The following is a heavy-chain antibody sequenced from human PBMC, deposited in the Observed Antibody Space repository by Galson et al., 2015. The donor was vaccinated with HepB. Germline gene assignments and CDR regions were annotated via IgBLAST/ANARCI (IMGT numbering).Heavy chain of an antibody. CDR2: ISYDGSNK. D-gene: IGHD3-10*01. CDR3: AREYYYGSGTLRPYGMDV. Sequence: SLRLSCAASGFTFSSYAMHWVRQAPGKGLEWVAVISYDGSNKYYADSVKGRFTISRDNSKNTLYLQMNSLRAEDTAVYYCAREYYYGSGTLRPYGMDVWGQGTTVTVSS. V-gene: IGHV3-30*04. CDR1: GFTFSSYA. J-gene: IGHJ6*02.